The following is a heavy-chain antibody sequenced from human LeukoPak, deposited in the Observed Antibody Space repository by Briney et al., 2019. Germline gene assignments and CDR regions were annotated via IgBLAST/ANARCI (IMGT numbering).Heavy chain of an antibody. CDR1: GFSFSSFS. CDR3: ARGEPGFGGLPTVLDN. D-gene: IGHD4-23*01. Sequence: GGSLRLSCAASGFSFSSFSMNWVRQAPGKGLEWVSSISSSTTFIDYADSVKGRFTISRDNAKDSLYLQMNSLRAEDTAVYCCARGEPGFGGLPTVLDNWGQGALVTVSS. CDR2: ISSSTTFI. J-gene: IGHJ4*02. V-gene: IGHV3-21*01.